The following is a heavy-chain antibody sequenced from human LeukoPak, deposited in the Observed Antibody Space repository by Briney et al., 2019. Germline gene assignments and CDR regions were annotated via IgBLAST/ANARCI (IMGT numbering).Heavy chain of an antibody. V-gene: IGHV3-15*01. CDR2: IKSKTDGGTT. CDR1: RFTFSSYS. D-gene: IGHD4-17*01. Sequence: PGGSLRLSCAASRFTFSSYSMNWVRQAPGKGLEWVGRIKSKTDGGTTDYAAPVKGRFTISRDDSKNTLYLQMNSLKTEDTAVYYCTTDRLYGEMRPFDYWGQGTLVTVSS. CDR3: TTDRLYGEMRPFDY. J-gene: IGHJ4*02.